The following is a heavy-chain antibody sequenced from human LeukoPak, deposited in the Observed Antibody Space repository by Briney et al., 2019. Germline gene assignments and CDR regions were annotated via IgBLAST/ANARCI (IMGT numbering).Heavy chain of an antibody. Sequence: SETLSLTCTVSGDSISSYYWSWIRQPPGRGLEWIGYIYYSGSTYYNPSLKSRVTISVDTSKNQFSLKLSSVTAADTAVYYCARASGYYYGMDVWGQGTTVTVSS. V-gene: IGHV4-59*12. CDR1: GDSISSYY. CDR3: ARASGYYYGMDV. D-gene: IGHD3-10*01. J-gene: IGHJ6*02. CDR2: IYYSGST.